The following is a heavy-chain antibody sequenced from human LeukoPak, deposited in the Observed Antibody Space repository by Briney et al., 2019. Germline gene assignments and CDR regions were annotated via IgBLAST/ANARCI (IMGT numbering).Heavy chain of an antibody. Sequence: ASVKVSCKASGYTFTSYGFSWVRQAPGQGLEWMGWISAYNGNTNYAQKLQGRVTMTTDTSTSTAYMELRSLRSDDTAVYYCARRIVVVPAAADAFDIWGQGTMVTVSS. J-gene: IGHJ3*02. V-gene: IGHV1-18*01. CDR1: GYTFTSYG. CDR2: ISAYNGNT. D-gene: IGHD2-2*01. CDR3: ARRIVVVPAAADAFDI.